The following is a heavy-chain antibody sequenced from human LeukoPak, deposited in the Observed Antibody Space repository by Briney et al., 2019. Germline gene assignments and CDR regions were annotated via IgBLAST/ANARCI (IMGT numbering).Heavy chain of an antibody. D-gene: IGHD6-19*01. CDR1: GYTFTSYG. V-gene: IGHV1-2*02. J-gene: IGHJ4*02. CDR2: INPNSGGT. CDR3: ARTPSNSGFDFDY. Sequence: GASVKVSCKASGYTFTSYGISWVRQAPGQGLEWMGWINPNSGGTNYAQKFQGRGTMTRDTSISTAYMELSRLRSDDTAVYYCARTPSNSGFDFDYWGQGTLVTVSS.